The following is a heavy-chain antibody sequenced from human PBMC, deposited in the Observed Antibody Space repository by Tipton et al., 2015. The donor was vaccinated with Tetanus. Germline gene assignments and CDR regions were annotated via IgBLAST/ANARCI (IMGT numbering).Heavy chain of an antibody. Sequence: GLVKPSETLSLICTVSGGSMNSYYWSWIRQPPGKGLEWIGYIYYTGSTNYNPSLKSGVTISLDTSKNQFSLKLTSVSAADTAVYYCARLTGHSMDVVDYYYFGMDVWGQGTKVTVSS. CDR3: ARLTGHSMDVVDYYYFGMDV. J-gene: IGHJ6*02. D-gene: IGHD2-21*01. V-gene: IGHV4-59*01. CDR1: GGSMNSYY. CDR2: IYYTGST.